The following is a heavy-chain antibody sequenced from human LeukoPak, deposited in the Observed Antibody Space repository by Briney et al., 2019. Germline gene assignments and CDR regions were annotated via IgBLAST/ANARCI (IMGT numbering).Heavy chain of an antibody. Sequence: SETLSLTCTVAGGSISSYYWSWIRQPPGKGLEWIGYIYYSGSTNYNPSLKRRVTISVDTSKNQFSLKQSSDTAAETAVYYCARAYGSGSSIRTLGYWGQGTLVTVSS. V-gene: IGHV4-59*01. CDR3: ARAYGSGSSIRTLGY. CDR1: GGSISSYY. CDR2: IYYSGST. J-gene: IGHJ4*02. D-gene: IGHD3-10*01.